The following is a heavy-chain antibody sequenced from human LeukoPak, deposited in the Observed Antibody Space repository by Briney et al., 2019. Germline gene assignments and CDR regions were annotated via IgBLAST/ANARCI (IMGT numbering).Heavy chain of an antibody. V-gene: IGHV4-30-2*01. CDR3: ARGGLYGDYTQYYFDY. J-gene: IGHJ4*02. CDR1: GGSISSGGYS. Sequence: SETLSLTCAVSGGSISSGGYSWSWIRQPPGKGLEWIGYIYHSGSTYYNPSLKSRVTISVDRSKNQFSLKLSSVTAADTAVYYCARGGLYGDYTQYYFDYWGQGTLVTVSS. D-gene: IGHD4-17*01. CDR2: IYHSGST.